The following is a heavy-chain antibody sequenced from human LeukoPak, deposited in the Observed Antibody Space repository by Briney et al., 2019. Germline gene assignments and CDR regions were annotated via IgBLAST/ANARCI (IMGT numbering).Heavy chain of an antibody. CDR2: ISYDGSNK. CDR3: ARDLGSSGPYFDY. D-gene: IGHD3-22*01. CDR1: GFTFSSYA. V-gene: IGHV3-30*04. Sequence: GGSLRLSCAASGFTFSSYAMHWVRQAPGKGLEWVAVISYDGSNKYYADSVKGRFTISRDNSKNTLYLQMNGLRAEDTAVYYCARDLGSSGPYFDYWGQGTLVTVSS. J-gene: IGHJ4*02.